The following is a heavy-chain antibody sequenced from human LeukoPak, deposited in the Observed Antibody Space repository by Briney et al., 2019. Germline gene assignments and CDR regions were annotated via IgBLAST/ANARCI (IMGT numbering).Heavy chain of an antibody. V-gene: IGHV4-34*01. J-gene: IGHJ5*02. CDR2: INHSGSN. D-gene: IGHD6-13*01. CDR1: GVSFSGYY. CDR3: ARVGSEYSSSWYGNWFDP. Sequence: SETLSLTCAVYGVSFSGYYWSWIRQPPGKGLEWLGEINHSGSNNYNPSLKSRGTISVDTSKIQFSLKLSSVTAADTAVYYFARVGSEYSSSWYGNWFDPWGQGTLVTVSS.